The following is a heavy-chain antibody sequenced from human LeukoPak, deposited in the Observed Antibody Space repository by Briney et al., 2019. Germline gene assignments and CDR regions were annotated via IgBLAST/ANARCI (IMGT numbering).Heavy chain of an antibody. CDR3: ARVAKERVGGVYYFDY. J-gene: IGHJ4*02. V-gene: IGHV3-13*01. Sequence: PGGPLRLSCAASGFTFSDYDMHWVRQATGKGLEWVSAIGTAGDTYYTGSVTGRFTISRENAKNSLYLQMNSLRAGDAAVYYCARVAKERVGGVYYFDYWGQGTLVTVSS. D-gene: IGHD1-1*01. CDR2: IGTAGDT. CDR1: GFTFSDYD.